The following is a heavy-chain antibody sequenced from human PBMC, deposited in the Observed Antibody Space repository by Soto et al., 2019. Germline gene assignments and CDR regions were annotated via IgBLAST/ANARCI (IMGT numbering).Heavy chain of an antibody. D-gene: IGHD3-16*01. Sequence: EVQLVESGGDLVQPGGSLRLSCAASGFTFSSYDSHWVRQATGKGLEWVSGIGTAGDTYYAGSVKGRFIMSRENGKNSLYLQMNSLRAGDTAVYYCTRGADGFDYWGQGTLVTVSS. J-gene: IGHJ4*02. V-gene: IGHV3-13*01. CDR1: GFTFSSYD. CDR2: IGTAGDT. CDR3: TRGADGFDY.